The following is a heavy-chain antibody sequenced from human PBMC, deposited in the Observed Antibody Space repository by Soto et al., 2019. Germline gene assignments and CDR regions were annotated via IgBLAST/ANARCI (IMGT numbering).Heavy chain of an antibody. V-gene: IGHV3-23*01. CDR1: GFTFSSYA. Sequence: GGSLRLSCAASGFTFSSYAMSWVRQAPGKGLGWVSAISGSGGSTYYADSVKGRFTISRDNSKNTLYLQMNSLRAEDTAVYYCAKGPMTTVTTAPVYWGQGTLVTVSS. D-gene: IGHD4-17*01. CDR2: ISGSGGST. J-gene: IGHJ4*02. CDR3: AKGPMTTVTTAPVY.